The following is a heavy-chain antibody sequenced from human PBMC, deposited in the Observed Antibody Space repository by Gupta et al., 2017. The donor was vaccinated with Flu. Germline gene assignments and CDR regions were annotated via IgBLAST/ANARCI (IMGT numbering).Heavy chain of an antibody. CDR1: GYSFTSYW. V-gene: IGHV5-51*01. Sequence: EVQLVQSGAEVKKPGESLKISCKGSGYSFTSYWIGWVRQMPGKGLEWMGIIYPGDSDTRYSPSFQGQVTISADKSISTAYLQWSSLKASDTAMYYCARHERGGRCSGGSCYSFYYYYGMDVWGQGTTVTVSS. CDR3: ARHERGGRCSGGSCYSFYYYYGMDV. CDR2: IYPGDSDT. D-gene: IGHD2-15*01. J-gene: IGHJ6*02.